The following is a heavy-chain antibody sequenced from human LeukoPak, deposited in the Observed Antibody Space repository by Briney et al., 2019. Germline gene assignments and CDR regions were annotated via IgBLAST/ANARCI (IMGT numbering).Heavy chain of an antibody. D-gene: IGHD6-13*01. CDR1: GFTFTDYW. J-gene: IGHJ4*01. V-gene: IGHV3-7*01. Sequence: GGSLRLSCEVSGFTFTDYWMNWVRQAPGKGPEWVASIRQDGSEKTYVDSVKGRFTISRDNTKTSLSLQLNGLRAEDTAVYYCARDGTAAGLYFDLWGQGTLVTVSS. CDR2: IRQDGSEK. CDR3: ARDGTAAGLYFDL.